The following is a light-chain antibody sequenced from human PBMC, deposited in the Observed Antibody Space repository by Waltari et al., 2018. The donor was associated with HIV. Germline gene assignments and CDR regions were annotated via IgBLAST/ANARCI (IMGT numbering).Light chain of an antibody. J-gene: IGLJ2*01. CDR3: QVWDNSSAVV. Sequence: SSELTQAPSVSVSPGQTASLTCSGDKLGDRYSSWYQQKPGQYPVLVIYQDTKRPSGISGRFSGSNAGNTATLTISGTQAMDEADYYCQVWDNSSAVVFGGGTKLTVL. V-gene: IGLV3-1*01. CDR1: KLGDRY. CDR2: QDT.